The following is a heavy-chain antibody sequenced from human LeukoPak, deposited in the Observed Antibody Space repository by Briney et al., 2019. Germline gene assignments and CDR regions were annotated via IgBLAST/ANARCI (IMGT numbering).Heavy chain of an antibody. J-gene: IGHJ4*02. V-gene: IGHV5-51*01. CDR3: ASGRGAVVAAFFDY. Sequence: GESLKISCKGSGYTFTDYWIGWVRQMPGKGLEWMGIIWPGDSDTRYSPSFEGQVTISADKSISTAYLQWSSLKASDTAMYYCASGRGAVVAAFFDYWGQGTLVTVSS. CDR1: GYTFTDYW. CDR2: IWPGDSDT. D-gene: IGHD2-15*01.